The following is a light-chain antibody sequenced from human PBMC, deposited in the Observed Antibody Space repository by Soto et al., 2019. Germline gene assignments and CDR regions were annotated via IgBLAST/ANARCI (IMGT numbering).Light chain of an antibody. CDR3: CSYAGSSTFVV. V-gene: IGLV2-23*02. CDR1: SSDVGSYNL. Sequence: QSVLTQPASVSGSPGQSITISCTGTSSDVGSYNLVSWYQQHPGKAPKLMIYEVSKWSSGVSNRFSDSKSGNTASLTISGLQAEDEADYYCCSYAGSSTFVVFGGGTKLTVL. CDR2: EVS. J-gene: IGLJ2*01.